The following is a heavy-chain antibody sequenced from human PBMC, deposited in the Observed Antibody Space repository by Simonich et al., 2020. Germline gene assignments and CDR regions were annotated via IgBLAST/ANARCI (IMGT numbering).Heavy chain of an antibody. J-gene: IGHJ4*02. Sequence: QVHLVESGGGVVQPGRSLRLSCAASGFTFSSYGMHWFRKAPGKELEWVAVIWYDGSNKYYAGSVEGRFTISSDNSKNKLYLQMNSLRDEDTAVYYCARDRYCSGGSCYYFDYWGQGTLVNVSS. CDR3: ARDRYCSGGSCYYFDY. CDR1: GFTFSSYG. CDR2: IWYDGSNK. D-gene: IGHD2-15*01. V-gene: IGHV3-33*01.